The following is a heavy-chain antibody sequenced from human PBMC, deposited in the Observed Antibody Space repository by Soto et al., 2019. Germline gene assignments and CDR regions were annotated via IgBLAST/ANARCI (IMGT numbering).Heavy chain of an antibody. Sequence: QVRLVESGGGVVQPGRSLRLSCAASGFNIKSFGMHWVRQAPGKGLEWIAFISYDGKEKQYADSVKGRFTVSTDNSNTMFLQMDGLRGEDTAVYFCATDLSYGTDWAYFDRRGQGTLVIVSS. CDR2: ISYDGKEK. D-gene: IGHD3-16*01. CDR1: GFNIKSFG. V-gene: IGHV3-30*03. J-gene: IGHJ4*02. CDR3: ATDLSYGTDWAYFDR.